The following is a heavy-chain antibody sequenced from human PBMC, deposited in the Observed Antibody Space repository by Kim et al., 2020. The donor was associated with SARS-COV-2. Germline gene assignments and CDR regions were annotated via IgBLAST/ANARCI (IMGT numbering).Heavy chain of an antibody. V-gene: IGHV3-21*04. CDR1: GFTFSSYS. J-gene: IGHJ4*02. Sequence: GGSLRLSCAASGFTFSSYSMNWVRQAPGKGLEWISSISSSSSYIYYADSVKGRFTISRDNARASLYLQMNSLRAEDTAVYDCARVLTSGWSYFDYWGQGTPVTVSS. D-gene: IGHD6-19*01. CDR3: ARVLTSGWSYFDY. CDR2: ISSSSSYI.